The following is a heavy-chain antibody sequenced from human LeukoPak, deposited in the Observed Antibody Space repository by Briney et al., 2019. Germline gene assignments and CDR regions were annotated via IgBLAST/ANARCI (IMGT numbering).Heavy chain of an antibody. CDR1: GFTFSSYA. CDR2: ISYDGSNK. D-gene: IGHD3-10*01. CDR3: ARQTYYYGSGSPRGAMDV. Sequence: GGSLRLSCAASGFTFSSYAMHWVRQAPGKGLEWVAVISYDGSNKYYADSVKGRFTISRDNSKNTLYLQMNSLRAEDTAVYYCARQTYYYGSGSPRGAMDVWGQGTTVTVSS. V-gene: IGHV3-30*01. J-gene: IGHJ6*02.